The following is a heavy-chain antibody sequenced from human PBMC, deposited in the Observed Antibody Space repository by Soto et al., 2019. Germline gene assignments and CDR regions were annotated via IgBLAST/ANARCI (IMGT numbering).Heavy chain of an antibody. D-gene: IGHD2-15*01. CDR1: GFTFDDYA. J-gene: IGHJ6*03. CDR2: ISWNSGSI. Sequence: EVQLVESGGGLVQPGRSLRLSCAASGFTFDDYAMHWVRQAPGKGLEWVSGISWNSGSIGYADSVKGRFTISRDNAKNSLYLQMNSLRAVDTALYYCAKDGGDCSGGSCYSFYYYMDVWGKGTTVTVSS. CDR3: AKDGGDCSGGSCYSFYYYMDV. V-gene: IGHV3-9*01.